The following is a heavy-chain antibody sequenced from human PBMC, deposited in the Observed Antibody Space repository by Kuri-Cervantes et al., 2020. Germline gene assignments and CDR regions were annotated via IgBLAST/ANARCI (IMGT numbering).Heavy chain of an antibody. J-gene: IGHJ4*02. CDR3: ARRSARGYCSGGSCYSPPRYFYY. CDR2: IYHSGST. V-gene: IGHV4-38-2*02. D-gene: IGHD2-15*01. CDR1: GSSISSGYY. Sequence: SETLSLSCTVSGSSISSGYYWGWIRLPPGKGLEWIGSIYHSGSTYYNPSLKSRDTISVDTSKNQFSLKLSSVTAADTAVYYCARRSARGYCSGGSCYSPPRYFYYWGQGTLVTVSS.